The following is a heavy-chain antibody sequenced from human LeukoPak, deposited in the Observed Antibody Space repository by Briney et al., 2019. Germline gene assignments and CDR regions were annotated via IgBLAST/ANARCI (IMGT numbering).Heavy chain of an antibody. Sequence: GGSLRLSCADSGFTFRSYAMHWVRQAPGKGLEWVAVTSYDGSKKYYADSVKGRFTISRDNSKNTPYLQMSSLRVEDTAVYYCARGNYDILTGSAFDYWGQGTLVTVSS. V-gene: IGHV3-30*04. J-gene: IGHJ4*02. CDR1: GFTFRSYA. D-gene: IGHD3-9*01. CDR3: ARGNYDILTGSAFDY. CDR2: TSYDGSKK.